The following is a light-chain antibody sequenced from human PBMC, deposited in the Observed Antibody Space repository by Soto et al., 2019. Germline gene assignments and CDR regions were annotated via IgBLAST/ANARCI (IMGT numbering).Light chain of an antibody. V-gene: IGKV3-15*01. CDR1: QSIRNN. CDR2: GAS. Sequence: EILMTQSPATLSVSPGERATLSCRASQSIRNNLIWYQQKSGQAPRLLIYGASTRATGIPARFSGSGSGTEFTLTIGSLQSEDFAVYYCQQYDNWPPYTFGQGTKVDIK. J-gene: IGKJ2*01. CDR3: QQYDNWPPYT.